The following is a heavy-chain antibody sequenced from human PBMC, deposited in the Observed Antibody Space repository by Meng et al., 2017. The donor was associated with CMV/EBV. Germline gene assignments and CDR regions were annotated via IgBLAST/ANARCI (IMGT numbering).Heavy chain of an antibody. Sequence: GESLKISCAASGFTFSSYEMNWVRQAPGKGLEWVSYISSSGSTIYYADSVKGRFTISRDNAKNSLYLQMNSLRAEDTAVYYCARVGTIFRGYYFDYWDQGTLVTVSS. CDR1: GFTFSSYE. J-gene: IGHJ4*02. CDR3: ARVGTIFRGYYFDY. V-gene: IGHV3-48*03. D-gene: IGHD3-3*01. CDR2: ISSSGSTI.